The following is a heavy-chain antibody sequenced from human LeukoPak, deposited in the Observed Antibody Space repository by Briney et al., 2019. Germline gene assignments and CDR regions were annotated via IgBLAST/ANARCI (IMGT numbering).Heavy chain of an antibody. J-gene: IGHJ4*02. D-gene: IGHD6-13*01. V-gene: IGHV4-34*01. CDR3: AREGIAAAGTNDY. Sequence: PSQTLSLTCAVYGGSFSGYYWSWIRQPPGKGLEWIGEINHSGSTNYNPSLKSRVTISVDTSKNQFSLKLSSVTAADTAVYYCAREGIAAAGTNDYWGQGTLVTVSS. CDR1: GGSFSGYY. CDR2: INHSGST.